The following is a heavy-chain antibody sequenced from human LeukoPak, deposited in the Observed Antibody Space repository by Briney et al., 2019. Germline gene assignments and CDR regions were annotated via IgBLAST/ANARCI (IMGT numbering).Heavy chain of an antibody. V-gene: IGHV3-66*02. J-gene: IGHJ4*02. CDR1: GFTVSTTY. CDR2: IYSGGNT. Sequence: HPGGSLRLSCAASGFTVSTTYMTWVRQAPGKGLEWVSVIYSGGNTYHTDSVKGRFTIFRDNSENTLYLQMNSLRAEDTAVYYCASNGRNSGTFLQLDYWGQGTLVTVSP. D-gene: IGHD1-26*01. CDR3: ASNGRNSGTFLQLDY.